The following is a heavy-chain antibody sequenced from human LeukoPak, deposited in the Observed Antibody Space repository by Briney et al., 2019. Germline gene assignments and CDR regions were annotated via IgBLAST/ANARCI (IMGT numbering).Heavy chain of an antibody. V-gene: IGHV4-4*09. J-gene: IGHJ4*02. CDR3: ARHGDYYDSSGYYPNYFDY. Sequence: PSETLSLTCAVSGGSISSYYWSWIRQPPGKGLEWIGYIYTSGSTNYNPSLKSRVTISVDTSENQFSLKLSSVTAADTAVYYCARHGDYYDSSGYYPNYFDYWGQGTLVTVSS. CDR2: IYTSGST. CDR1: GGSISSYY. D-gene: IGHD3-22*01.